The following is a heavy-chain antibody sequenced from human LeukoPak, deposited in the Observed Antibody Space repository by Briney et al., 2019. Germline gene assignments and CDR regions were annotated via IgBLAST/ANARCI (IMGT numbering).Heavy chain of an antibody. V-gene: IGHV3-53*01. CDR3: ARDASGSRPNY. Sequence: PGGSLRLSCAASGFTVSSNYMTWVRRAAGKGLEWVSSIDGAGSTKYADSVKGRFTISRDNSKNTLYLQMNSLRADDTAVYYCARDASGSRPNYWGQGTLVTVSS. J-gene: IGHJ4*02. D-gene: IGHD3-10*01. CDR2: IDGAGST. CDR1: GFTVSSNY.